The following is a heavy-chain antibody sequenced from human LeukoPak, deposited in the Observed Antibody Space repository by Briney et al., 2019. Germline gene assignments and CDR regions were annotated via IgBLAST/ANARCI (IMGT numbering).Heavy chain of an antibody. J-gene: IGHJ4*02. D-gene: IGHD5-18*01. Sequence: GGSLRLSCAASGFTFSSYSMNWVRQAPGKGLEWVSSISSSSSYIYYADSVKGRFTISRDNAKNSLYLQMNSLRAEDTAVYYCARDRGSSYGLGIDYWGQGTLVTVSS. V-gene: IGHV3-21*01. CDR2: ISSSSSYI. CDR1: GFTFSSYS. CDR3: ARDRGSSYGLGIDY.